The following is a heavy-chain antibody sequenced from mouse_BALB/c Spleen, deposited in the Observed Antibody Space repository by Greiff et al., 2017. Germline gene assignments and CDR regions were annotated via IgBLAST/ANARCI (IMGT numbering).Heavy chain of an antibody. CDR2: INPSNGGT. CDR1: GYTFTSYY. J-gene: IGHJ3*01. D-gene: IGHD2-3*01. CDR3: TSIYDGYYSWFAY. V-gene: IGHV1S16*01. Sequence: VKLQESGAELVKPGASVKLSCKASGYTFTSYYMYWVKQRPGQGLEWIGEINPSNGGTNFNEKFKSKATLTVDKSSSTAYMQLSSLTSEDSAVYYCTSIYDGYYSWFAYWGQGTLVTVSA.